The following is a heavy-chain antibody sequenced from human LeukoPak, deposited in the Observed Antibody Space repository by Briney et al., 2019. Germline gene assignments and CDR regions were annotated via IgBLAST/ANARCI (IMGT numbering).Heavy chain of an antibody. CDR3: ARGRSSGWYYYYGMDV. Sequence: SETLSLTCAVYGGSFSGYYWCWIRQPPGKGLEWIGEINHSGSTNYNPSLKSRITISVDTSKNQFSLKLSSVTAADTAVYYCARGRSSGWYYYYGMDVWGQGTTVTVSS. CDR2: INHSGST. J-gene: IGHJ6*02. D-gene: IGHD6-19*01. V-gene: IGHV4-34*01. CDR1: GGSFSGYY.